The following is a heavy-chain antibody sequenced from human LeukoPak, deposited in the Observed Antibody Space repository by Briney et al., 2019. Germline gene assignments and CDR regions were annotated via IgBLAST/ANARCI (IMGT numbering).Heavy chain of an antibody. CDR2: INPSGGST. Sequence: ASVKVSCKASGYTFSSYYMHWVRQAPGQGLEWMGIINPSGGSTKYAQKLQGRVTMTSDTSTSTAYMELSSLRSEDTAVYYCARDDGSGPQVYWGQGTLVTVSS. D-gene: IGHD3-22*01. V-gene: IGHV1-46*01. CDR3: ARDDGSGPQVY. CDR1: GYTFSSYY. J-gene: IGHJ4*02.